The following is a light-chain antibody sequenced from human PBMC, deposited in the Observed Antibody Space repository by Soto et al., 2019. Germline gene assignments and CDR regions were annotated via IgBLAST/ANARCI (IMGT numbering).Light chain of an antibody. CDR2: DVS. CDR1: SSDVVGYIY. V-gene: IGLV2-14*03. CDR3: SSYTTSNTRQIV. Sequence: QSVLTQPASVSGSPGQSITISCTGTSSDVVGYIYVSWYQHHPGKAPKLLIYDVSNRPSGISNRFSGSKSDNTASLTISGLQPEDEADYYCSSYTTSNTRQIVFGTGTKVTVL. J-gene: IGLJ1*01.